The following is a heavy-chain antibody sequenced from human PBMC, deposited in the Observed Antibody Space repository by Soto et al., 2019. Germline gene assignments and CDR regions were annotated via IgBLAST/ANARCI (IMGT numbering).Heavy chain of an antibody. V-gene: IGHV2-5*02. CDR2: IFWDDDK. J-gene: IGHJ4*02. CDR1: GFSRTTPGVG. Sequence: QITLKESGPTLVKPTQTLTLTCTFSGFSRTTPGVGVGWARQPPGKALEWLALIFWDDDKRYSPSLKSRLTITKDTSKNQVVLTMTHMDPVDTATYYCASSTAYRIFDCWGQGTLVAVSS. D-gene: IGHD3-16*01. CDR3: ASSTAYRIFDC.